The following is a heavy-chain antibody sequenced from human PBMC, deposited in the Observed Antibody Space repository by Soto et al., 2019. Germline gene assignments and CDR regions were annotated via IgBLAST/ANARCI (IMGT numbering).Heavy chain of an antibody. CDR2: ISSSSSTI. CDR1: GFTFSSYS. D-gene: IGHD3-16*02. Sequence: GGSLRLSCAASGFTFSSYSMNWVRQAPGKGLEWVSYISSSSSTIYYADSVKGRFTISRDNSKNTLYLQMNSLRAEDTAVYYCAKEGRLGELSANYYYYGMDVWGQGTTVTVSS. V-gene: IGHV3-48*01. J-gene: IGHJ6*02. CDR3: AKEGRLGELSANYYYYGMDV.